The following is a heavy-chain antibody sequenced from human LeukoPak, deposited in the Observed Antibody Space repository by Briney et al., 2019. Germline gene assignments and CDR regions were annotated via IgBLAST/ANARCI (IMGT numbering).Heavy chain of an antibody. CDR2: ISAYNGNT. CDR1: GYTFTSYG. Sequence: ASVKVSCKASGYTFTSYGINWVRQAPGQGLEWMGWISAYNGNTNYAQKLQGRVTMTTDTSTSTAYMELRSLRSDDTAVYYCARIHEPGIAVAALGYWGQGTLVTVSS. V-gene: IGHV1-18*01. D-gene: IGHD6-19*01. CDR3: ARIHEPGIAVAALGY. J-gene: IGHJ4*02.